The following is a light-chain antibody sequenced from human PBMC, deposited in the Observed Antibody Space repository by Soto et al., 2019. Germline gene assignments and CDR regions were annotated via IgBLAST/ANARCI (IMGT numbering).Light chain of an antibody. Sequence: ENMLTQSPGTLSLNPGERATLPCRASRSLSNNIYLAWYQQKPGQAPRLLIYGASSRATGIPNRFSGSGSGTDFTLTISILELEHFAVYYCQQCGSSSQTFAQGTSVDI. CDR3: QQCGSSSQT. J-gene: IGKJ1*01. CDR1: RSLSNNIY. V-gene: IGKV3-20*01. CDR2: GAS.